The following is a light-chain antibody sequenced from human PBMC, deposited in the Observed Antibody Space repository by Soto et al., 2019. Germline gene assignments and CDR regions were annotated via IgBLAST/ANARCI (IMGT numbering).Light chain of an antibody. CDR3: QVGDSSSDHPV. CDR1: NIGSKS. CDR2: YDS. V-gene: IGLV3-21*04. J-gene: IGLJ3*02. Sequence: SYELTQPPSVSVAPGKTARITCGGNNIGSKSVHWYQQKPGQAPVLVIYYDSDRPSGIPERFSGSNSGNTATLTISRVEAGDEADYYCQVGDSSSDHPVFGGGTKVTVL.